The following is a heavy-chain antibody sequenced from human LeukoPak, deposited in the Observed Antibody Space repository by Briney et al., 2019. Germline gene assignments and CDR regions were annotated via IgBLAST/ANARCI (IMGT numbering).Heavy chain of an antibody. Sequence: ASVKVSCKASGYTFTSYGISWVRQAPGQGLEWMGWISAYNGSTNYAQKLQGRVTMTTDTSTSTAYMELRSLRSDDTAVYYCARDLPGYCSGGSCYSSDYWGQGTLVTVSS. CDR2: ISAYNGST. D-gene: IGHD2-15*01. CDR1: GYTFTSYG. V-gene: IGHV1-18*01. J-gene: IGHJ4*02. CDR3: ARDLPGYCSGGSCYSSDY.